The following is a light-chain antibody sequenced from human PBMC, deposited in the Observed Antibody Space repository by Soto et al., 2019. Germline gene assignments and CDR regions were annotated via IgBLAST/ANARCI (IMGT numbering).Light chain of an antibody. CDR2: EVT. Sequence: QSVLTQPASVSGSPGQSITISCTGTSSDVGAYGYVSWYQQHPGKAPQLMIYEVTNRPSGISYRFSGSKSGNTASLTISGLQAEDEADYYCSSYSSSSTLCVFGTGTKVTVL. J-gene: IGLJ1*01. CDR1: SSDVGAYGY. V-gene: IGLV2-14*01. CDR3: SSYSSSSTLCV.